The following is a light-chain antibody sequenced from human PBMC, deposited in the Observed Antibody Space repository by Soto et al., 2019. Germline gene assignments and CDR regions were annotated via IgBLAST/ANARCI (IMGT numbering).Light chain of an antibody. CDR3: QQRSNWPPDLT. J-gene: IGKJ4*01. Sequence: EIVLTQSPATLSLSPGERATLSCRASQSVSSYLAWYQQKPGQAPRLLIYDASNRATGIPARFSGGGSGTDFTLTISSLEPEDFAVYYCQQRSNWPPDLTFGGGTKVEIK. CDR2: DAS. CDR1: QSVSSY. V-gene: IGKV3-11*01.